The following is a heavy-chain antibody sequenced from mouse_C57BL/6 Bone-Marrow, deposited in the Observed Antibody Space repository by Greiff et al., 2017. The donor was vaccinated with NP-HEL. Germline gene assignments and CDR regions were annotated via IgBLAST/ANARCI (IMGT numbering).Heavy chain of an antibody. CDR2: IYPRSGNT. D-gene: IGHD2-4*01. CDR3: ARAMIRKYFDV. J-gene: IGHJ1*03. Sequence: VQGVESGAELARPGASVKLSCKASGYTFTSYGISWVKQRTGQGLEWIGEIYPRSGNTYYNEKFKGKATLTADKSSSTAYMELRSLTSEDSAVYFCARAMIRKYFDVWGTGTTVTVSS. V-gene: IGHV1-81*01. CDR1: GYTFTSYG.